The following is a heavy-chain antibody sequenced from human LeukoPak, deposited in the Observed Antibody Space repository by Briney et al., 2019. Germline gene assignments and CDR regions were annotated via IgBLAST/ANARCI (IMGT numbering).Heavy chain of an antibody. CDR3: ARQIVVVPAANFDY. J-gene: IGHJ4*02. D-gene: IGHD2-2*01. CDR1: GGSISSSSYY. Sequence: PSETLSLTCTVSGGSISSSSYYWGWIRQPPGKGLEWIGSIYYSGSTYYNPSLKSRVTISVDTSKNQFSLKLSSVTAADTAVYYCARQIVVVPAANFDYWGQGTLVTVSS. V-gene: IGHV4-39*01. CDR2: IYYSGST.